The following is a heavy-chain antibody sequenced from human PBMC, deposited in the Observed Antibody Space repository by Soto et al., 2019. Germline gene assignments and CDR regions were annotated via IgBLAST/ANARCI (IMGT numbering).Heavy chain of an antibody. D-gene: IGHD5-12*01. CDR1: GFTFVNYA. V-gene: IGHV3-30*04. CDR3: AREGRGYDTRFDY. CDR2: MSNDGGDQ. Sequence: QVQLVESGGGVVQPGGSLRLSCAVSGFTFVNYAVHWVRQAPGKGLEWVAVMSNDGGDQYYTDSVKGRFIISRDSSQNILYLQLSNVRPEDTAVYYCAREGRGYDTRFDYWGQGTLVTVSS. J-gene: IGHJ4*02.